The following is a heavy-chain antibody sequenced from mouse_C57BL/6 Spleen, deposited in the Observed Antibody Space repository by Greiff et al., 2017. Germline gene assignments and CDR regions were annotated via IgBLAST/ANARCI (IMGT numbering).Heavy chain of an antibody. J-gene: IGHJ4*01. D-gene: IGHD1-1*01. CDR3: ARHLTVVADYDAMDY. Sequence: EVKVVESGGDLVKPGGSLKLSCAASGFTFSSYGMSWVRQTPDKRLAWVATISSGGSYTYSPDSVKGRFTISRDNAKNTLYLQMSSLTSEDTAMYYCARHLTVVADYDAMDYWGQGTSVTVSS. CDR1: GFTFSSYG. V-gene: IGHV5-6*01. CDR2: ISSGGSYT.